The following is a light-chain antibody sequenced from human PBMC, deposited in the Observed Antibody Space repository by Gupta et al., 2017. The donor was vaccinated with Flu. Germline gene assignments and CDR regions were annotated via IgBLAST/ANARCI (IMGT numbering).Light chain of an antibody. V-gene: IGKV1-8*01. Sequence: AIRTTPSPSSLSASVGDRVTITCRASPTIGSYLAWYQQKPGKAPKLLIYAASTLQTGVTSRFSGSGSETDFTLTISGLQSEDLATYYCQEYYDYRTFGPGTKVEIK. CDR1: PTIGSY. CDR2: AAS. J-gene: IGKJ3*01. CDR3: QEYYDYRT.